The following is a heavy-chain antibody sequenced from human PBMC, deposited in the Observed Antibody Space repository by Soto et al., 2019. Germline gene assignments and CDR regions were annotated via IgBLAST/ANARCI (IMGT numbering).Heavy chain of an antibody. D-gene: IGHD4-17*01. CDR2: MWDDGANK. CDR1: GFTFSGRS. Sequence: GGSLRLSCAVSGFTFSGRSMHWVRQAPGRGLEWVAVMWDDGANKYYADSVKGRFTISGDNSKNTLYLQMSSLRADDTAFYYCVSDFGDYKFDYWGQGTLVTVSS. CDR3: VSDFGDYKFDY. V-gene: IGHV3-33*01. J-gene: IGHJ4*02.